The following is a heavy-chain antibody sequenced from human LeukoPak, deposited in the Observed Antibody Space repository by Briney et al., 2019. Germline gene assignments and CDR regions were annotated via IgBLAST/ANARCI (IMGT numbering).Heavy chain of an antibody. J-gene: IGHJ6*02. CDR3: ARDSPAGGMDV. V-gene: IGHV3-21*01. CDR2: ISSSSSYI. Sequence: GGSLRLSCAASGFTFSSYSMNWVRQAPGKGLEWVSSISSSSSYIYYADSVKGRFTISRDNAKNSLYLQMSSLRAEDTAVYYCARDSPAGGMDVWGQGTTVTVSS. CDR1: GFTFSSYS.